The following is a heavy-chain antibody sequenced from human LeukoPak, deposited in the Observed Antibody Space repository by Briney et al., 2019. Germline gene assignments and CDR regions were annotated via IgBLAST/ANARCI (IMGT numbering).Heavy chain of an antibody. CDR1: GGSISSGGYY. V-gene: IGHV4-30-2*02. J-gene: IGHJ6*03. CDR3: ATTKGGIGHFEGASYYYYYMDV. Sequence: PSETLSLTCTVSGGSISSGGYYWSWIRQPPGKGLEWIGYIYHSGSTYYNPSLKSRVTISVDTSKNQFSLKLSSVTAADTAVYYCATTKGGIGHFEGASYYYYYMDVWGKGTTVTVSS. D-gene: IGHD1-26*01. CDR2: IYHSGST.